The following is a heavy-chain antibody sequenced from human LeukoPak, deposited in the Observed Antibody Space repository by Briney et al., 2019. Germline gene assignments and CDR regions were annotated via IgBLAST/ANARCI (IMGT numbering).Heavy chain of an antibody. V-gene: IGHV4-39*07. J-gene: IGHJ3*02. D-gene: IGHD4-17*01. Sequence: PSETLSLTCTVSGGSISSSSYYWGWIRQPPGKGLEWIGSIYYSGSTNYNPSLKSRVTISVDTSKNQFSLKLSSVTAADTAVYYCARRFLVYGRAFDIWGQGTMVTVSS. CDR1: GGSISSSSYY. CDR3: ARRFLVYGRAFDI. CDR2: IYYSGST.